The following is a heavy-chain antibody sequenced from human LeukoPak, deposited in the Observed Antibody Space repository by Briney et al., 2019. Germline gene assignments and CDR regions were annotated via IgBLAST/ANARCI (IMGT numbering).Heavy chain of an antibody. V-gene: IGHV3-74*01. J-gene: IGHJ4*02. CDR3: ARGAYYYED. CDR2: INSDGSSA. CDR1: GFTFNNYW. D-gene: IGHD3-22*01. Sequence: PGGSLRLSCAASGFTFNNYWMHWVRQAPGKGLVWVSGINSDGSSATYADSVKGRFTISRDNAKNTLYLEMNSLRAEDMAVYYCARGAYYYEDWGQGTLVTVSS.